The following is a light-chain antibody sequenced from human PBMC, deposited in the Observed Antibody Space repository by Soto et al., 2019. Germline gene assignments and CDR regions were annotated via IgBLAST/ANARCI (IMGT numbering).Light chain of an antibody. CDR3: ETWDRKGAV. CDR2: LEGSGSY. CDR1: SGHSSYI. J-gene: IGLJ7*01. V-gene: IGLV4-60*03. Sequence: QLVLTQSSSASASLGSSVKLTCTLSSGHSSYIIAWHQQQPGKAPRYLMKLEGSGSYNKGSGVPDRFSGSSSGADRYLTISNLQSEDEADYYCETWDRKGAVFGGGTQLTVL.